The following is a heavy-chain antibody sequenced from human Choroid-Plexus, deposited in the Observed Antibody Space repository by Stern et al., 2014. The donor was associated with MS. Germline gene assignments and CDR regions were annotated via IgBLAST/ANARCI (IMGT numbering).Heavy chain of an antibody. CDR2: VSHDGSYK. J-gene: IGHJ5*02. CDR1: GFTFGSCA. D-gene: IGHD2/OR15-2a*01. CDR3: AKDRQYLTYFFDH. Sequence: VQLVESGGGVVQPGRPLRLSCVASGFTFGSCAMHWVRQAPGKGLEWVGGVSHDGSYKYYADSGKGRFTISRDNSQNTHYMQMSSLRPEDTAVYYCAKDRQYLTYFFDHWGQGSLVTVSS. V-gene: IGHV3-30*18.